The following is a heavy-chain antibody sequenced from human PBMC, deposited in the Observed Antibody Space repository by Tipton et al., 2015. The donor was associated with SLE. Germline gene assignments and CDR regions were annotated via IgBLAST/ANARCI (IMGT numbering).Heavy chain of an antibody. D-gene: IGHD5-24*01. CDR3: ARDREMAGAFDI. CDR1: GGSISSGDYY. J-gene: IGHJ3*02. Sequence: LRLSCTVSGGSISSGDYYWSWIRQPPGKGLEWIGYIYYSGSTYYNPSLKSRVTISVDKSKNQFSLKLTSVTAADTAVYYCARDREMAGAFDIWGQGTMVTVSS. CDR2: IYYSGST. V-gene: IGHV4-30-4*01.